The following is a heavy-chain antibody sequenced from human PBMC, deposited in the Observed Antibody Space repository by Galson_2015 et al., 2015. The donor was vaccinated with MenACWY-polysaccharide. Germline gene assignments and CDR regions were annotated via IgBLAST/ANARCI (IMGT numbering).Heavy chain of an antibody. CDR2: IKQDGSEK. CDR1: GFPFNNFW. J-gene: IGHJ4*02. CDR3: ARVYSDY. V-gene: IGHV3-7*04. D-gene: IGHD4-11*01. Sequence: LRLSCAASGFPFNNFWLSWVRRAPGPELEWVASIKQDGSEKYLVDSVKGRFTISRDNAENSLFLQMTSLRAEDTAVYYCARVYSDYWGQGTLVTVSS.